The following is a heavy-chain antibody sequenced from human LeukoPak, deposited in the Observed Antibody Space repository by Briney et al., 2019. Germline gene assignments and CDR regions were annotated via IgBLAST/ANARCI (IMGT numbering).Heavy chain of an antibody. CDR1: GFTFSGYW. J-gene: IGHJ4*03. D-gene: IGHD6-19*01. CDR3: ARWVYSSGYIDY. V-gene: IGHV3-74*01. CDR2: VANDGSAT. Sequence: PGGSLRLSCAASGFTFSGYWMQWVRQGPGKGLEWVSRVANDGSATSYADSLKGRFTISRDNAKNMLYLQMNNLRAEDTAVYYCARWVYSSGYIDYWGHGALVTVSS.